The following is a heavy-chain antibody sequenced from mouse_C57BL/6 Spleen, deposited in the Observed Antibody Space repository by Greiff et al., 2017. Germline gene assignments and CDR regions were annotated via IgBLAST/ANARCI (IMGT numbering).Heavy chain of an antibody. CDR2: ISDGGSYT. CDR3: ARDVAYYGSCFDY. J-gene: IGHJ2*01. V-gene: IGHV5-4*01. D-gene: IGHD1-1*01. Sequence: DVHLVESGGGLVKPGGSLKLSCAASGFTFSSYAMSWVRQTPEKRLEWVATISDGGSYTDSPDNVKGRFTISRDNTKNNLYLQMSHLKSEDTAMYYCARDVAYYGSCFDYWGQGTTLTVSS. CDR1: GFTFSSYA.